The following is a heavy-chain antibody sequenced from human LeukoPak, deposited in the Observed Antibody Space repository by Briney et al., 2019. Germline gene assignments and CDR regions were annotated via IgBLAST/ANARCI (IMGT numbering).Heavy chain of an antibody. Sequence: SETLSLTCAVYGGSFSGYYWSWIRQPPGKGLEWIGEINHSGSTNYNPSLKSRVTISVDTSKNQFSLKLSSVTAADTAVYYCARFRTGEITGKDYYYYMDVWGKGTTVTVS. J-gene: IGHJ6*03. CDR3: ARFRTGEITGKDYYYYMDV. CDR2: INHSGST. D-gene: IGHD1-20*01. V-gene: IGHV4-34*01. CDR1: GGSFSGYY.